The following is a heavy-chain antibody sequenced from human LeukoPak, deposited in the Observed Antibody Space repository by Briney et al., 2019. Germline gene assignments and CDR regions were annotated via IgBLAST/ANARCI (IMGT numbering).Heavy chain of an antibody. D-gene: IGHD1-26*01. CDR3: AKEGHSGRALGKPLDY. CDR2: ISWNSGSI. V-gene: IGHV3-9*01. CDR1: GFTFDDYA. J-gene: IGHJ4*02. Sequence: GGSLRLSCAASGFTFDDYAMHWVRQAPGKGLEWVSGISWNSGSIGYADSVKGRFTISRDNAKNSLYLQMNSLRAEDTALCYCAKEGHSGRALGKPLDYWGQGTLVTVTS.